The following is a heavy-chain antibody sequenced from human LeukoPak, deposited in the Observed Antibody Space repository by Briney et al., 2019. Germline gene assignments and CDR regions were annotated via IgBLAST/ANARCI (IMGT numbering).Heavy chain of an antibody. V-gene: IGHV3-7*01. CDR3: ARLSVTNNFDY. Sequence: PGGSLRLSCAASGFTFSSFWMSWVRQAPGKGLEWVANIKQDGSEKYYVDSVKGRFTISRDNARNSLYLQMNGLRVEDTAVYYCARLSVTNNFDYWGQGTLVTVSS. CDR2: IKQDGSEK. CDR1: GFTFSSFW. D-gene: IGHD4-11*01. J-gene: IGHJ4*02.